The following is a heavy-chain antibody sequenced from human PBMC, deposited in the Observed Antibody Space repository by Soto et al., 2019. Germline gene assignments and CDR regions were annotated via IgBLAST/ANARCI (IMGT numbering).Heavy chain of an antibody. D-gene: IGHD3-9*01. V-gene: IGHV3-15*01. CDR1: GFTFSNAW. CDR3: ARSVVLRYFDWWDY. Sequence: EVQLVESGGGLVKPGGSLRLSCAASGFTFSNAWMSWVRQAPGKGLEWVGRIKSKTDGGTTDYAAPVKGRFTISRDNAKNSLYLQMNSLRAEDTAVYYCARSVVLRYFDWWDYWGQGTLVTVSS. J-gene: IGHJ4*02. CDR2: IKSKTDGGTT.